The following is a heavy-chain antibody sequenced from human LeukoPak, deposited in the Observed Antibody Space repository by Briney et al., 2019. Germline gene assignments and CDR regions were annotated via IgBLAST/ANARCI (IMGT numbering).Heavy chain of an antibody. CDR1: GFTVSNNY. D-gene: IGHD3-22*01. V-gene: IGHV3-53*01. J-gene: IGHJ4*02. CDR2: IYSGGST. Sequence: GGSLRLSCAASGFTVSNNYMSWVRQAPGMGLEWVSVIYSGGSTYYADSVKGRFTISRDSSKNTLYLQMNSLRAEDTAVYYCAKGDITMIPDWGQGTLVTVSS. CDR3: AKGDITMIPD.